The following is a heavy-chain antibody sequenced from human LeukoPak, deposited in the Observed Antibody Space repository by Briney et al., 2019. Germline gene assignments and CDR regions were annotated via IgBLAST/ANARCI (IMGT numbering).Heavy chain of an antibody. CDR1: GYTFTSYY. D-gene: IGHD4-17*01. CDR3: SRGRAAVTTPPFNY. Sequence: GASVKVSCEASGYTFTSYYIHWVRQAPGQGLEWMGIINPSGGSTTYAQKFQGRVTMTRDTSTSTVYMELSSLRSDDTAVYYCSRGRAAVTTPPFNYWGQGTLVTVSS. CDR2: INPSGGST. V-gene: IGHV1-46*01. J-gene: IGHJ4*02.